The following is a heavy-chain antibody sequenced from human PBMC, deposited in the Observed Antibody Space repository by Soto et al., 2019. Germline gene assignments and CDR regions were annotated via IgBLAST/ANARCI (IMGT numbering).Heavy chain of an antibody. D-gene: IGHD4-17*01. Sequence: QVQLQESGPGLVKPSQTLSLTCTVSAGSISNGGYYWSWIRQHPGKGLEWIGHIYYTGSTRYNPSLKSRVTLSVDTSKNQFSLKLSSVTAADTAMYHCATVGLRWGCFKYGGQGTLVTVSS. CDR1: AGSISNGGYY. CDR3: ATVGLRWGCFKY. V-gene: IGHV4-31*03. J-gene: IGHJ4*02. CDR2: IYYTGST.